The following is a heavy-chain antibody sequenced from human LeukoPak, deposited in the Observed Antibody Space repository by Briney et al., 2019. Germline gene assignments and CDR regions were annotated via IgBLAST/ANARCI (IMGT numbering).Heavy chain of an antibody. CDR1: GYTLTELS. CDR3: ATVGWLLSGPYFQH. J-gene: IGHJ1*01. V-gene: IGHV1-24*01. CDR2: FDPEDGET. D-gene: IGHD3-9*01. Sequence: ASVKVSCKVSGYTLTELSMHWVRQAPGKGLEWMGGFDPEDGETIYAQKFQGRVTMTEDTSTDTAYMELSSLRSEDTAVYYCATVGWLLSGPYFQHWGQGTLVTVSS.